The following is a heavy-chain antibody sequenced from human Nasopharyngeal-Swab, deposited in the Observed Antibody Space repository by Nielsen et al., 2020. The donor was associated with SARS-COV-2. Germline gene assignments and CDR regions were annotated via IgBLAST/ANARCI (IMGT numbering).Heavy chain of an antibody. Sequence: GESLKISCAASRFTFSRYGMSWVRQAPGKGPEWVSTISGSGGYTYYADSVKGLFTISRDNSKNTLYLQMNSLRVEDTAIYYCARGAFEYSSSWYDPYYFDYWGQGTLVTVSS. CDR1: RFTFSRYG. CDR3: ARGAFEYSSSWYDPYYFDY. D-gene: IGHD6-19*01. V-gene: IGHV3-23*01. J-gene: IGHJ4*02. CDR2: ISGSGGYT.